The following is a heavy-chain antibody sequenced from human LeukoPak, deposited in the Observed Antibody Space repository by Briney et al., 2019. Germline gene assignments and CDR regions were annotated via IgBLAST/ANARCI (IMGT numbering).Heavy chain of an antibody. D-gene: IGHD1-26*01. V-gene: IGHV3-11*01. CDR3: ARDVSSVGALDY. J-gene: IGHJ4*02. Sequence: PGGSLRLSCAASGFTFSDYYMSWVRQAAGKGLEWVSYITSSGSTIYHADSVKGRFTLSRDNAKNSLYLQMDSLRAEDTAVYYCARDVSSVGALDYWGQGTLVTVSS. CDR2: ITSSGSTI. CDR1: GFTFSDYY.